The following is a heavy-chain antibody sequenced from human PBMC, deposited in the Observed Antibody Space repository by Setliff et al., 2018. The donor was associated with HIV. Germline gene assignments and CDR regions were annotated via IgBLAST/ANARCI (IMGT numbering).Heavy chain of an antibody. J-gene: IGHJ4*02. D-gene: IGHD5-12*01. CDR3: ARLEVWGDGYNFADY. V-gene: IGHV4-59*10. CDR1: GGSFSGYY. CDR2: IHTSGST. Sequence: SETLSLTCAVYGGSFSGYYWSWIRQPAGKGLEWIGHIHTSGSTNYNPSLKSRVTISVDTSKKQFSLKLSSVTAADTAVYYCARLEVWGDGYNFADYWGQGTLVTVSS.